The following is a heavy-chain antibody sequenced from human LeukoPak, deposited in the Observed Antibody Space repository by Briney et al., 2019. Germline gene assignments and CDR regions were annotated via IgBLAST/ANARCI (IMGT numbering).Heavy chain of an antibody. J-gene: IGHJ5*02. D-gene: IGHD4-11*01. CDR2: ISSSGGST. V-gene: IGHV3-23*01. Sequence: GGSLRLSCAASGFTFSSYAMSWVRQAPGKGLEWVSAISSSGGSTYYADSVKGRFTISRDNSQNTLYLQMNSLRAEDTAVYCCARERQYVLDPWGQGTLVTVSS. CDR1: GFTFSSYA. CDR3: ARERQYVLDP.